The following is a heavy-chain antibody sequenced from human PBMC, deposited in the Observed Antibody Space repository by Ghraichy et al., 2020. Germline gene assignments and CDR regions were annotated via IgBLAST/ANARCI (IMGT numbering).Heavy chain of an antibody. V-gene: IGHV3-23*01. CDR1: GITFSNFP. J-gene: IGHJ4*02. D-gene: IGHD4-23*01. CDR3: AKLPRSWTTVAG. Sequence: GGSLRLSCAASGITFSNFPMSWVRQAPGKGLECVSSISPNGADTYYADSVRGRFTISRDNSKSTLYLQMYSLRPEDTAIYYCAKLPRSWTTVAGWGQGTLVTVSS. CDR2: ISPNGADT.